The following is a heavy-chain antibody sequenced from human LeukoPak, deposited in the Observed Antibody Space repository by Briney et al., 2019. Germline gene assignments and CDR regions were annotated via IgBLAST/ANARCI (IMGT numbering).Heavy chain of an antibody. CDR3: ARGTIAAAGTGALYYYYGMDV. D-gene: IGHD6-13*01. CDR1: GYTFTGYY. Sequence: ASVKVSCKASGYTFTGYYMHWVRQAPGQGLEWMGWINPNSGGTNYAQKFQGRVTMTRDTSISTAYMELSRLRSDDTAVYYCARGTIAAAGTGALYYYYGMDVWGQGTTVTVSS. V-gene: IGHV1-2*02. J-gene: IGHJ6*02. CDR2: INPNSGGT.